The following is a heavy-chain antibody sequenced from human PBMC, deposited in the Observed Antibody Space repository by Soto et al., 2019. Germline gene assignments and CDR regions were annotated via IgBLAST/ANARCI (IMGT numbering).Heavy chain of an antibody. CDR2: TYFRSKWYN. D-gene: IGHD5-12*01. V-gene: IGHV6-1*01. CDR1: GDSVSSNTAS. CDR3: AKGDNLGPKTGYAFDP. J-gene: IGHJ5*02. Sequence: SQTLSLTCAISGDSVSSNTASWNWISQSPSRGLESLGRTYFRSKWYNDYAVSVKSRIIINPDTSNNHFSAQLNSVTPEDTAVYFCAKGDNLGPKTGYAFDPWGQGIMVTVSS.